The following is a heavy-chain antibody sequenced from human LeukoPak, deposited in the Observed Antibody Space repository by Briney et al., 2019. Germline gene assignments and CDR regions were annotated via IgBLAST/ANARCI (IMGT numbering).Heavy chain of an antibody. D-gene: IGHD5-12*01. J-gene: IGHJ4*02. Sequence: PSETLSLTCTVSGGSISSYYWSWIRQSPGKGLEWIAYIYNSETTYNPSLKSRVTISVDTSKSQFSLKLSSVTAADTAIYYCAGEVPRGFRFDYWGQRSLVTVSS. CDR2: IYNSET. V-gene: IGHV4-59*08. CDR1: GGSISSYY. CDR3: AGEVPRGFRFDY.